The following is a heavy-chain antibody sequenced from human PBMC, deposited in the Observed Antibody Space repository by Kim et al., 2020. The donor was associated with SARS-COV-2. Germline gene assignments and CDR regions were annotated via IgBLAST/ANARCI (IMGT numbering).Heavy chain of an antibody. CDR2: INHSGST. D-gene: IGHD3-9*01. CDR1: GGSFSGYY. V-gene: IGHV4-34*01. CDR3: ARGVRYFDWLLRSPSGPALDY. J-gene: IGHJ4*02. Sequence: SETLSLTCAVYGGSFSGYYWSWIRQPPGKGLEWIGEINHSGSTNYNPSLKSRVTISVDTSKNQFSLKLSSVTAADTAVYYCARGVRYFDWLLRSPSGPALDYWGQGTLVTVSS.